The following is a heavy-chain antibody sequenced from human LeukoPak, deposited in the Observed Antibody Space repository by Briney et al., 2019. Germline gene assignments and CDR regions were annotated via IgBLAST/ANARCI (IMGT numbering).Heavy chain of an antibody. Sequence: GGSLRLSCAASGFTFSGHWRHWVRQAPGKGLVWVSRINTDGGTTYYADSVKGRFTISRDNAKDTLYLQMDSLRAEDTAVYFCARGDSPGGCLVHWGQGTLVTVSS. CDR3: ARGDSPGGCLVH. CDR2: INTDGGTT. J-gene: IGHJ5*02. V-gene: IGHV3-74*01. CDR1: GFTFSGHW. D-gene: IGHD1-14*01.